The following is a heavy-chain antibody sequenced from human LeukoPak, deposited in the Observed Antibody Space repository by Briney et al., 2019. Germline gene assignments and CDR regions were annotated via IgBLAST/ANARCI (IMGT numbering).Heavy chain of an antibody. CDR3: AKAVSCSSTSCYRSYGMGV. J-gene: IGHJ6*02. CDR1: GFTFSSYG. V-gene: IGHV3-23*01. Sequence: GGSLRLSCAASGFTFSSYGMSWVRQAPGKGLEWVSGISGSGGSTYYADSVKGRFTISRDNSKNTLYLQMNSLRAEDTAVYYCAKAVSCSSTSCYRSYGMGVWGQGTTVTVSS. CDR2: ISGSGGST. D-gene: IGHD2-2*02.